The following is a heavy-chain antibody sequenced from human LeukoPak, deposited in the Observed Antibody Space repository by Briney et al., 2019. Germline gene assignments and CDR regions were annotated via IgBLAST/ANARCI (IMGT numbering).Heavy chain of an antibody. Sequence: GGSQRLSCAASGFTFSSYGMHWVRQAAGKGLEWGAFIRYDGSNKYYADSVKGRFTISRDNSKNTLYLQMNSLRAEDTAVYYCAKDAWGGKHFDYWGQGTLVTVSS. CDR3: AKDAWGGKHFDY. J-gene: IGHJ4*02. V-gene: IGHV3-30*02. CDR1: GFTFSSYG. CDR2: IRYDGSNK. D-gene: IGHD3-16*01.